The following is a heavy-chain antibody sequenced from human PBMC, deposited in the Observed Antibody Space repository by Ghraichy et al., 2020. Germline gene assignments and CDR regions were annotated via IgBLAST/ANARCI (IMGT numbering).Heavy chain of an antibody. D-gene: IGHD1-1*01. CDR3: ARDSTGTGYYYYYGMDV. Sequence: SETLSLTCAVYGGSFSGYYWSWIRQPPGKGLEWIGEINHSGSTNYNPSLKSRVTISVDTSKNQFSLKLSSVTAADTAVYYCARDSTGTGYYYYYGMDVWGQGTTVTVSS. CDR2: INHSGST. CDR1: GGSFSGYY. J-gene: IGHJ6*02. V-gene: IGHV4-34*01.